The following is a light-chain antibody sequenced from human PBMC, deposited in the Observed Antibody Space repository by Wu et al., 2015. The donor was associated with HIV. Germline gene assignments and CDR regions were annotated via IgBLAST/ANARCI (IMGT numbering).Light chain of an antibody. J-gene: IGKJ5*01. CDR2: DAS. V-gene: IGKV3-11*01. CDR1: QDVTSY. Sequence: EIVLTQSPATLSLSLGERATLSCRTSQDVTSYLAWYQHKSGQAPRLLIYDASDRATGVPARFSGSGSETNFTLTISSLEPEDFAVYYCQQRSDSPITFGQGTRLEI. CDR3: QQRSDSPIT.